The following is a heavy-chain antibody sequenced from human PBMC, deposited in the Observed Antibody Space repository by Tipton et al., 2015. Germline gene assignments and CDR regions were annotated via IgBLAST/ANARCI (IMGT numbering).Heavy chain of an antibody. CDR1: GGSLSRTTYF. CDR3: AGGSGFYSDLFDY. J-gene: IGHJ4*02. V-gene: IGHV4-39*01. Sequence: TLSLTCTVSGGSLSRTTYFWGWIRQPPGKGLGCIGHMSNRGGTYYNPSLKSRVTISVDTSKNQVSLRRTSVTAADTAVYYCAGGSGFYSDLFDYWGQGTLVTVSS. D-gene: IGHD3-10*01. CDR2: MSNRGGT.